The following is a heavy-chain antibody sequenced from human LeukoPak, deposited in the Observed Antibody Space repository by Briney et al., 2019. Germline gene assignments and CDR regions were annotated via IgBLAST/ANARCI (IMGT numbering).Heavy chain of an antibody. Sequence: GGSLRLSCVGSGFTFSSYAMTWVRQAPGKGVEWVSSIRGSGDGTSYADSVKGRFTMSRDNSKNTLYLQMDSLRAEDTAMYYCGRDTNGDYVGAFDFWGRGTLVTVSS. CDR1: GFTFSSYA. J-gene: IGHJ3*01. D-gene: IGHD4-17*01. CDR2: IRGSGDGT. CDR3: GRDTNGDYVGAFDF. V-gene: IGHV3-23*01.